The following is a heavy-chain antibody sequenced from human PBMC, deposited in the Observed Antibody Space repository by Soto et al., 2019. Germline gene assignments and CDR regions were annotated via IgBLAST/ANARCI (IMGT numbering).Heavy chain of an antibody. D-gene: IGHD2-15*01. Sequence: PGGSLRLSCPDSGFSFSSYWVNWVSQAPGKGLEWVAKIKEDGSEKNYVDSVKGRFIISRDNAKESRFLQMNSLRAEDTAVYYCARGQDGGKGYWGQGTLVTVSS. V-gene: IGHV3-7*03. CDR3: ARGQDGGKGY. CDR1: GFSFSSYW. CDR2: IKEDGSEK. J-gene: IGHJ4*02.